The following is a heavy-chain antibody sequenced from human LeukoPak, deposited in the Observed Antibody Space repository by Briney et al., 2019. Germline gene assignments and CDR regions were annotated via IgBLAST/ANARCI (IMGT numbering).Heavy chain of an antibody. Sequence: GGSLRLSCAASGFTFSSYSMNWVRQAPGKGLEWVSYISSSNSTIYYADSVKGRFTISRDNTKNSLYLQMNSLRAEDTAVYYCARDTPQLWFGEYLVFDYWGQGTLVTVSS. CDR1: GFTFSSYS. V-gene: IGHV3-48*04. CDR2: ISSSNSTI. CDR3: ARDTPQLWFGEYLVFDY. D-gene: IGHD3-10*01. J-gene: IGHJ4*02.